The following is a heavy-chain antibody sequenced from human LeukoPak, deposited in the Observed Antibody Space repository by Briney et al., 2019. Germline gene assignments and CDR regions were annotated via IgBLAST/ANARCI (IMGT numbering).Heavy chain of an antibody. J-gene: IGHJ4*02. CDR2: IYSGGST. Sequence: PGGSLRLSCAASGFTVSSNYMSWVRQAPGKGLEWVSVIYSGGSTYYADPVKGRFTISRDNSKNTLYLQMNSLRAEDTAVYYCARDRIAVAGSVWGQGTLVTVSS. CDR3: ARDRIAVAGSV. CDR1: GFTVSSNY. V-gene: IGHV3-66*02. D-gene: IGHD6-19*01.